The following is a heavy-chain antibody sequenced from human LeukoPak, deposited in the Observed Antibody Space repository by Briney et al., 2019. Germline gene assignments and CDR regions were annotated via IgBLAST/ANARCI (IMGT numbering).Heavy chain of an antibody. CDR3: ARQGSYYYGSGSYQFGY. D-gene: IGHD3-10*01. J-gene: IGHJ4*02. V-gene: IGHV4-34*01. CDR1: GGSFSGYY. CDR2: INHSGST. Sequence: SETLSLTCAVYGGSFSGYYWSWIRQPPGKGLEWIGEINHSGSTNYNPSLKSRVTISVDTSKNQFSLKLSSVTAADTAVYYCARQGSYYYGSGSYQFGYWGQGTLVTVSS.